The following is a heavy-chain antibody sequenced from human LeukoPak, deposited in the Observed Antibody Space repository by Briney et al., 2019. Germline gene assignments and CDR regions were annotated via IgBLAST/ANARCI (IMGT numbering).Heavy chain of an antibody. J-gene: IGHJ4*02. CDR1: GFTFSNAW. CDR2: IKSKTDGGTT. CDR3: TTFSTSKAGFDY. V-gene: IGHV3-15*01. Sequence: PGGSLRLSCAASGFTFSNAWMSWVRQAPGKGLEWVGRIKSKTDGGTTDYTAPVKGRFTISRDDSKNTLYLQMNSLKTEDTALYYCTTFSTSKAGFDYWGQGTLVTVSS. D-gene: IGHD2-2*01.